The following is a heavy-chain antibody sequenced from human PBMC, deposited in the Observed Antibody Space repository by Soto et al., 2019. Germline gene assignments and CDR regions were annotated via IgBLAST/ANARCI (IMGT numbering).Heavy chain of an antibody. V-gene: IGHV3-33*01. CDR2: IWYDGSNK. CDR1: GFTFSSYG. CDR3: ARGPHRAEYYYYGMDV. Sequence: GGSLRLSCAASGFTFSSYGMHWVRQAPGKGLEWVAVIWYDGSNKYYADSVKGRFTISRDNSKNTLYLQMNSLRAEDTAVYYCARGPHRAEYYYYGMDVWGQGTTVTAP. J-gene: IGHJ6*02. D-gene: IGHD2-21*01.